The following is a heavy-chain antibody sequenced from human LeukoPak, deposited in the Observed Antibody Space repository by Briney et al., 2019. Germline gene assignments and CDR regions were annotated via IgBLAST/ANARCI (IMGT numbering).Heavy chain of an antibody. D-gene: IGHD1-26*01. CDR3: ARDYRSGSYYDPTVPGY. J-gene: IGHJ4*02. CDR1: GFTFSSYA. V-gene: IGHV3-23*01. CDR2: ISGSGGST. Sequence: GGSLRLSCAASGFTFSSYAVSWVRQAPGKGLEWVSAISGSGGSTYYADSVKGRFTISRDNSKNTLYLQMNSLRAEDTAVYYCARDYRSGSYYDPTVPGYWGQGTLVTVSS.